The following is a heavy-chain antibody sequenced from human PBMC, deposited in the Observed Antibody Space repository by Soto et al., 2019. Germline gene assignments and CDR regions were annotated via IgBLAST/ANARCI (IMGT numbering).Heavy chain of an antibody. Sequence: GSLRLSCAASGFTFSSYSMNWVRQAPGKGLEWVSSISSSSSYIYYADSVKGRFTISRDNAKNSLYLQMNSLRAEDTAVYYCARDRYSYGPRGYYYYYGMDVWGQGTTVTVSS. D-gene: IGHD5-18*01. V-gene: IGHV3-21*01. CDR2: ISSSSSYI. CDR3: ARDRYSYGPRGYYYYYGMDV. CDR1: GFTFSSYS. J-gene: IGHJ6*02.